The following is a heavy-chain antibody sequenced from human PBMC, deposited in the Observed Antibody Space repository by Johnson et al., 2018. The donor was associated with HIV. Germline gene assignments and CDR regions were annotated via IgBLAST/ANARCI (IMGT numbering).Heavy chain of an antibody. Sequence: MLLVESGGGLVQPGGSLRVSCAASGFTFSNAWMSWVRQAPGKGLEWVGRVKSKTDGGTIDYAAAVKGRFIISRDDSKNTLYLQMNGPKTEDTAVYYCTTMSALWFGDLHVFGDGFDIWGQGTMVTVSS. CDR3: TTMSALWFGDLHVFGDGFDI. J-gene: IGHJ3*02. CDR2: VKSKTDGGTI. D-gene: IGHD3-10*01. V-gene: IGHV3-15*01. CDR1: GFTFSNAW.